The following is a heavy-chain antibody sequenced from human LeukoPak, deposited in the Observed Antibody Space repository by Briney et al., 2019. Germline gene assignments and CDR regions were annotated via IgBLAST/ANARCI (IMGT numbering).Heavy chain of an antibody. CDR3: ARGKSGYSP. V-gene: IGHV1-2*02. CDR1: GYTFTENY. CDR2: INPNRGAA. Sequence: ASVRVSCKVSGYTFTENYIHWVRQSPGQGLEWMGLINPNRGAANYTQTFRGRVIMTRDTSISTAYMHLSRLRSDDTAVYYCARGKSGYSPWGQGTPVTVSS. J-gene: IGHJ4*02. D-gene: IGHD3-22*01.